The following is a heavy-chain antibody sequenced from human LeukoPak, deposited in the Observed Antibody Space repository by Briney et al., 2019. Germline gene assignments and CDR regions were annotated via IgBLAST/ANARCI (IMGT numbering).Heavy chain of an antibody. Sequence: GGSLRLSCAVSGFSVTNNYMSWVRQAPGKGLEWVSVFYVGGATYYADSVKGRFTISRDNSENTLYLQMGSLRAEDMAVYYCASPGAFYWGQGTLVTVSS. CDR3: ASPGAFY. J-gene: IGHJ4*02. V-gene: IGHV3-53*05. CDR2: FYVGGAT. CDR1: GFSVTNNY.